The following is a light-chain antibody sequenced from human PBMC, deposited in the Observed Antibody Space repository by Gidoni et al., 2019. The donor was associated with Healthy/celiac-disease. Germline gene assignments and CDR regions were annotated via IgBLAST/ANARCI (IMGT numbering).Light chain of an antibody. V-gene: IGLV3-21*03. CDR1: NNGRKN. Sequence: SYVLTQPPPVPVAPGKTARSTWRGTNNGRKNVHWEQQKPGQAPVLVVYDDSDRPAGIPERFSGSNSGNTATLTISRVEDGDEDDYYCQVWDSSSDHVVFGGGTKLTVL. CDR3: QVWDSSSDHVV. J-gene: IGLJ2*01. CDR2: DDS.